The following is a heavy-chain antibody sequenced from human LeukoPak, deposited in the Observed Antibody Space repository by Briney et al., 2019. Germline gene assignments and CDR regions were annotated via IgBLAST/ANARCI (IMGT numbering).Heavy chain of an antibody. CDR2: IKQDGSEK. D-gene: IGHD3-9*01. V-gene: IGHV3-7*03. J-gene: IGHJ4*02. CDR3: AGGTGFIIKD. Sequence: GRSLRLSCAAPGFTFSSYAMHWVRRAPGKGLEWVANIKQDGSEKNYVDSVKGRFTISRDNAKNSLYLQMNNLRVEDTAMYYCAGGTGFIIKDWGQGTLVTVSS. CDR1: GFTFSSYA.